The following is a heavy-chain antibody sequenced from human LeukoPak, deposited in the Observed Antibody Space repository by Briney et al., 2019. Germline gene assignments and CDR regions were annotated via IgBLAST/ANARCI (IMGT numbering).Heavy chain of an antibody. CDR1: GFTFSSYG. CDR2: ISYDGSNK. D-gene: IGHD5-18*01. J-gene: IGHJ4*02. CDR3: AKDGIPGTAMAKGGFDY. Sequence: GGSLSLSCAASGFTFSSYGMHWVRQAQGKGLERVAVISYDGSNKSYEDSVKSRFTITRDNSKNTLYLQMNSLRAEDTAVYYCAKDGIPGTAMAKGGFDYWGQGTLVTVSS. V-gene: IGHV3-30*18.